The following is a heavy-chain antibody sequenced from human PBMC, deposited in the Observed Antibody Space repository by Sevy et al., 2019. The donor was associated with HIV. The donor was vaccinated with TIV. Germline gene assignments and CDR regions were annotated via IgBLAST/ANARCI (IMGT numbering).Heavy chain of an antibody. CDR1: GYTFTGYY. CDR2: INPNRGGT. D-gene: IGHD3-22*01. J-gene: IGHJ5*02. Sequence: ASVKVSCKASGYTFTGYYMHWVRQAPGQGLEWMGWINPNRGGTNYAQKFQGWVTMTRDTSISKAYMELSRLRSDDTAVYYCARATYYDSSGYLKGDWFDPWGQGTLVTVSS. CDR3: ARATYYDSSGYLKGDWFDP. V-gene: IGHV1-2*04.